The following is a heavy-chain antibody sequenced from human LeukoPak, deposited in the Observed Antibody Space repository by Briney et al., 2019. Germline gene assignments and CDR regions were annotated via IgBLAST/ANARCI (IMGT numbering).Heavy chain of an antibody. CDR1: GGIFSSYA. CDR2: IIPIFGTA. Sequence: SVKVSCKASGGIFSSYAISWVRQAPGQGLEWMGGIIPIFGTANYAQKFQGRVTITADKSTSTAYMEPSSLRSEDTAVYYCAGGYYDSSGYYYGFDYWGQGTLVTVSS. V-gene: IGHV1-69*06. D-gene: IGHD3-22*01. J-gene: IGHJ4*02. CDR3: AGGYYDSSGYYYGFDY.